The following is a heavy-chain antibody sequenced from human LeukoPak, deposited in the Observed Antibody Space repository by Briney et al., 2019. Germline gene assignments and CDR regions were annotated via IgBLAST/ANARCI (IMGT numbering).Heavy chain of an antibody. CDR3: AREDWGN. Sequence: GRSLRLSCAASGFTFSSYGMHWVRQAPGKGLEWVAVISYDGSNKYYADSVKGRFTISRDNSKNTLYLQMNSLRAEDTAVYYCAREDWGNWGQGTLVTVSS. V-gene: IGHV3-30*03. J-gene: IGHJ4*02. D-gene: IGHD7-27*01. CDR1: GFTFSSYG. CDR2: ISYDGSNK.